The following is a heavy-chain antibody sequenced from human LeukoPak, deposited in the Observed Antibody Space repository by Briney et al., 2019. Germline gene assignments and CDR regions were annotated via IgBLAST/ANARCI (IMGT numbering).Heavy chain of an antibody. CDR2: IYYSGST. CDR3: ARSENSSSWSYYFDY. J-gene: IGHJ4*02. V-gene: IGHV4-39*07. Sequence: SETLSLTCTVSGGSISSSSYYWGWIRQPPGKGLEWIGSIYYSGSTYYNPSLKSRVTISVDTSKNRFSLKLSSVTAADTAVYYCARSENSSSWSYYFDYWGQGTLVTVSS. D-gene: IGHD6-13*01. CDR1: GGSISSSSYY.